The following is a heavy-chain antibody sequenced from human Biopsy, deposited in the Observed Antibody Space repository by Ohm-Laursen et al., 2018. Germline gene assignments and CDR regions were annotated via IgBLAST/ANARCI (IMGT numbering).Heavy chain of an antibody. CDR3: ARESALKWYQSLSYFNGMDV. CDR2: IRSGSREI. Sequence: LSLTCAASGFIFSTYTMNWVRQAPGEGLEWVSSIRSGSREIDYADSVKGRFTITRDNAKNSLFLHMNSLRAEDTAVYYCARESALKWYQSLSYFNGMDVWGQGTTVTVSS. D-gene: IGHD2-2*01. V-gene: IGHV3-21*01. J-gene: IGHJ6*02. CDR1: GFIFSTYT.